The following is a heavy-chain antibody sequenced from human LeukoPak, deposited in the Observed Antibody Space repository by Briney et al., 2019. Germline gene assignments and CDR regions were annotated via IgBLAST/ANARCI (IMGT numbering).Heavy chain of an antibody. D-gene: IGHD3-9*01. CDR2: TLYDESTK. CDR1: GLTFRLYA. Sequence: GGSLRLSCAASGLTFRLYAMHWVRQSPGKGLEWVAPTLYDESTKYYADSVKGRFIISRDNSRNTLYLQMNSLRAEDTGVYYCARDRDDDILTGYMDVWGQGTTVTVSS. CDR3: ARDRDDDILTGYMDV. V-gene: IGHV3-30-3*01. J-gene: IGHJ6*03.